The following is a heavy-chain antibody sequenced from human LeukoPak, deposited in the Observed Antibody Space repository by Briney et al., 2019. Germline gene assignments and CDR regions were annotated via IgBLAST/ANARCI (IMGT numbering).Heavy chain of an antibody. CDR3: ARLGAYSGIDY. D-gene: IGHD5-12*01. CDR1: GGSISSYY. Sequence: SETLSLTCTVSGGSISSYYWSWIRQPPGKGLEWIGYIYYSGSTNYNPSLKSRVTISVDTSKNQFSLKLSSVTAADTAVDYCARLGAYSGIDYWGQGTLVTVSS. V-gene: IGHV4-59*01. CDR2: IYYSGST. J-gene: IGHJ4*02.